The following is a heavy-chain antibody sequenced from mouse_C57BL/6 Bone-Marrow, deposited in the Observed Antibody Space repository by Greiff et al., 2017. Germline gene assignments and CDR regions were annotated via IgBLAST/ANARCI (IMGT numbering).Heavy chain of an antibody. CDR3: ARSGYGSSYDYARDY. V-gene: IGHV1-81*01. CDR1: GYTFTSYG. Sequence: QVQLQQSGAELARPGASVKLSCKASGYTFTSYGISWVKQRTGQGLEWIGEIYPRSGNTYYNEKFKGKATLTADKSSSTAYMELRSLTSEDSAVYFCARSGYGSSYDYARDYWGQGTSVTVSS. D-gene: IGHD1-1*01. CDR2: IYPRSGNT. J-gene: IGHJ4*01.